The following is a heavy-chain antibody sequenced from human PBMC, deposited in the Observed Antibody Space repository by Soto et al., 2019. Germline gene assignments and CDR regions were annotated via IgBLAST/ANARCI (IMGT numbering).Heavy chain of an antibody. Sequence: PGGSLRLSCAASGFTFSSHAMGWLRQAPGTGPEWVAFVDGSGGDTSYADSVKGRFTISRDNSDNSLFLHMNSLRAEDTGRYFCARAEYSSSSFDYWGQGTLVTVSS. D-gene: IGHD6-6*01. CDR2: VDGSGGDT. V-gene: IGHV3-23*01. J-gene: IGHJ4*02. CDR3: ARAEYSSSSFDY. CDR1: GFTFSSHA.